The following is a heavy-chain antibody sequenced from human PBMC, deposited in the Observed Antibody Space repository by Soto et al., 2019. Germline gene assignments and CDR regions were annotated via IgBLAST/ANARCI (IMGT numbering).Heavy chain of an antibody. CDR3: ARGFAGYGMDV. V-gene: IGHV3-15*01. J-gene: IGHJ6*02. D-gene: IGHD3-10*01. Sequence: GGSLRLSCAASGFTFSNAWMSWVRQAPGKGLEWVGRIKSKTDGGTTDYAAPVKGRFTISRDDSKNTLYLQMNSLRAEDTAVYYCARGFAGYGMDVWGQGTTVTVSS. CDR1: GFTFSNAW. CDR2: IKSKTDGGTT.